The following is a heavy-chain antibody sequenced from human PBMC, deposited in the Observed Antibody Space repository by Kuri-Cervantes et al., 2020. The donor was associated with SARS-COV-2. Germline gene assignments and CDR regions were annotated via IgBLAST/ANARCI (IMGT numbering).Heavy chain of an antibody. CDR1: GFTFSSYS. CDR3: ARAGVKDIVATITSYYYYYGMDV. CDR2: ISSSSFYI. V-gene: IGHV3-21*01. J-gene: IGHJ6*02. D-gene: IGHD5-12*01. Sequence: GGSLRLSCAASGFTFSSYSMNWVRQAPGKGLEWVSSISSSSFYIYYADSVKGRFTTSRDNAKNSLYLQMNSLRAEDTAVYYCARAGVKDIVATITSYYYYYGMDVWGQGTTVTVSS.